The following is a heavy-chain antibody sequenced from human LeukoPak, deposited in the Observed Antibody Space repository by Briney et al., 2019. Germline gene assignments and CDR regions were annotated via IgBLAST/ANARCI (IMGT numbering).Heavy chain of an antibody. D-gene: IGHD3-3*01. J-gene: IGHJ5*02. CDR1: GGSISSHY. V-gene: IGHV4-59*11. Sequence: PSETLSLTCTVSGGSISSHYWSWIRQPPEKGLEWIGYIYYSGSTNYNPSLKSRVTISVDTSKNQFSLKLSSVTAADTAVYYCARVITIFGVVEDWFDPWGQGTLVTVSS. CDR2: IYYSGST. CDR3: ARVITIFGVVEDWFDP.